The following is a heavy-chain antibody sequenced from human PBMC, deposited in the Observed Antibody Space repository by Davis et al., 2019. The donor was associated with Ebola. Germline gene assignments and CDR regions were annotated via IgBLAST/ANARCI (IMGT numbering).Heavy chain of an antibody. D-gene: IGHD6-19*01. Sequence: GESLKISCAASGFTFSDYYMSWIRQAPGKGLEWVSYISSSGSTIYYADSVKGRFTISRDNAKNSLYLQMNSLRAEDTAVYYCARAPPLYSSGWYLPYWGQGTLVTVSS. CDR3: ARAPPLYSSGWYLPY. V-gene: IGHV3-11*04. CDR2: ISSSGSTI. CDR1: GFTFSDYY. J-gene: IGHJ4*02.